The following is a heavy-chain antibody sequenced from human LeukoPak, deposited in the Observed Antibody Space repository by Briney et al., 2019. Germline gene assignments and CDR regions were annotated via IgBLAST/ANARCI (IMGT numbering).Heavy chain of an antibody. V-gene: IGHV4-59*12. CDR2: IYYSGST. CDR3: ARGRHIVLMVYAPMGLDAFDI. J-gene: IGHJ3*02. Sequence: PSETLSLTCTVSGGSISSYYWSWIRQPPGKGLEWIGYIYYSGSTNYNPSLKSRVTISVDTSKNQFSLKLSSVTAADTAVYYCARGRHIVLMVYAPMGLDAFDIWGQGTMVTVSS. CDR1: GGSISSYY. D-gene: IGHD2-8*01.